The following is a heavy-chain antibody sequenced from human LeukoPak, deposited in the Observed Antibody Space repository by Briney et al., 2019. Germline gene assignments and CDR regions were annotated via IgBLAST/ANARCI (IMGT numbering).Heavy chain of an antibody. CDR3: ARDLYHFDTSGYLY. D-gene: IGHD3-22*01. CDR1: GFTFSIYR. Sequence: PGGSLRLSCTASGFTFSIYRMNWVRQAPGKGPEWVSFISSSSSYTYYADSVKGRFTISRDNAKNSLYLQMNSLRAEDTAVYYCARDLYHFDTSGYLYWGQGTLVTVSS. V-gene: IGHV3-21*06. J-gene: IGHJ4*02. CDR2: ISSSSSYT.